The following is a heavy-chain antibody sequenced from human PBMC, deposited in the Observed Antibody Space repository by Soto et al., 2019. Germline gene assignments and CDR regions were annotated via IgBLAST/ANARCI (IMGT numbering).Heavy chain of an antibody. CDR3: AKGGRQWLVTSDFNY. V-gene: IGHV3-30*18. CDR1: EFTFSDYA. CDR2: VSHDGRNT. Sequence: VQLVESGGGVVQPGRSLRLSCAAAEFTFSDYAMHCVRQAPGKGLEWVAVVSHDGRNTHYADSVKGRFTISRDSSKNTVSLEMTSLRAEDTAVYYCAKGGRQWLVTSDFNYWGQGALVTVSS. D-gene: IGHD6-19*01. J-gene: IGHJ4*02.